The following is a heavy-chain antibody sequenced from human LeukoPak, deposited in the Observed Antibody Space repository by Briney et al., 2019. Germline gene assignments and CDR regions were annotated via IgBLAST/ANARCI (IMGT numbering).Heavy chain of an antibody. Sequence: GASVRVSCKASGYTFTSYDINWVRQAPGQGLEWMGWMNPNSGNTGYAQKFQGRVTMTRNTSISTAYMELSSLRSEDTAVYYCARTAMVRGVMVDYWGQGTLVTVSS. CDR2: MNPNSGNT. D-gene: IGHD3-10*01. CDR3: ARTAMVRGVMVDY. CDR1: GYTFTSYD. V-gene: IGHV1-8*01. J-gene: IGHJ4*02.